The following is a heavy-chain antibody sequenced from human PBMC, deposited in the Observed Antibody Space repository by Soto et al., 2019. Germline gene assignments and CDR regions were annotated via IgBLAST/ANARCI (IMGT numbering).Heavy chain of an antibody. CDR1: GFTFSSYW. CDR3: ARDPGEYSSSHIDY. CDR2: IKQDGSEK. D-gene: IGHD6-6*01. V-gene: IGHV3-7*01. Sequence: PGGSLRLSCAASGFTFSSYWMSWVRQAPGKGLEWVANIKQDGSEKYYVDSVKGRFTISRDNAKNSLYLQMNSLRAEDTAVYYCARDPGEYSSSHIDYWGQGTLVTVSS. J-gene: IGHJ4*02.